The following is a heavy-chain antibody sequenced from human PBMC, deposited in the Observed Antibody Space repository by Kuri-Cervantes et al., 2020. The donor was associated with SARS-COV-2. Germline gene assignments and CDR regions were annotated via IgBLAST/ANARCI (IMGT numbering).Heavy chain of an antibody. CDR1: GFTFSSYS. CDR3: ARDQTGDSAVGAAFDI. D-gene: IGHD4-17*01. V-gene: IGHV3-21*01. J-gene: IGHJ3*02. CDR2: ISSSSSYI. Sequence: LSLTCAASGFTFSSYSMNWVRQAPGKGLEWVSSISSSSSYIYYADSVKGRFTISRDNAKNSLYLQMNSLRAEDTAVYYCARDQTGDSAVGAAFDIWGQGTMVTVSS.